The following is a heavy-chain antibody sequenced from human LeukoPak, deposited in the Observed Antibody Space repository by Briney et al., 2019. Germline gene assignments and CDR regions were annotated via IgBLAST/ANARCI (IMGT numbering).Heavy chain of an antibody. CDR1: GGSISSSNW. CDR3: ARRGYCGGECSHSHFDY. CDR2: IYHSGST. J-gene: IGHJ4*02. D-gene: IGHD2-21*01. Sequence: SGTLSLTCAVSGGSISSSNWWSWVRQPPGKGLEWIGEIYHSGSTNYNPSLKSRVTISVDKSKNQFSLKLSSVTAADTAVYYCARRGYCGGECSHSHFDYWGQGTLVTVSS. V-gene: IGHV4-4*02.